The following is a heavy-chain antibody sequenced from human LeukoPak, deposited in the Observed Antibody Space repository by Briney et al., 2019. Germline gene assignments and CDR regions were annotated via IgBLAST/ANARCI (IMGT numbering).Heavy chain of an antibody. D-gene: IGHD2-2*01. J-gene: IGHJ4*02. V-gene: IGHV4-39*01. Sequence: SETLSLTCTVSGGSISSSSYYWSWIRQPPGTGLEWIGSIYYSGSTYYNPSLKSRVTISVDTSKNQFSLKLSSVTAADTAVYYCARGYCSSTSCRGFFDYWGQGTLVTVSS. CDR1: GGSISSSSYY. CDR2: IYYSGST. CDR3: ARGYCSSTSCRGFFDY.